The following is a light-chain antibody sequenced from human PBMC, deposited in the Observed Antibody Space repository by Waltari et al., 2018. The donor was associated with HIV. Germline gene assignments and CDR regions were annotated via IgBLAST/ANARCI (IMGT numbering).Light chain of an antibody. CDR2: QDN. CDR1: QLGDKD. J-gene: IGLJ2*01. V-gene: IGLV3-1*01. CDR3: QAWDSITPVV. Sequence: SYELTQPPSVSVSPGQTASITCSGDQLGDKDASWYQQKPGQSPVLVIYQDNKRPSGLPGRFACSNAGNTATLTISGTQAIDEADYYCQAWDSITPVVFGGGTKLTVL.